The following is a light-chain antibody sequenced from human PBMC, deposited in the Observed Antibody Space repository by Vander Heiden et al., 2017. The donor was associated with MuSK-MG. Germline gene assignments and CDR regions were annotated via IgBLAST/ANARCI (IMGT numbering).Light chain of an antibody. CDR2: DAS. J-gene: IGKJ5*01. V-gene: IGKV3-11*01. CDR1: QSVSSY. CDR3: QQRSNWPPIT. Sequence: ELVLTQSPATLSLSPGERATLSCRASQSVSSYLAWYQQKPGQAPRLLIYDASNRATGIPARFSGSGSGTDFTLTISSLEPEDFAVYYCQQRSNWPPITFGQGTQVEIK.